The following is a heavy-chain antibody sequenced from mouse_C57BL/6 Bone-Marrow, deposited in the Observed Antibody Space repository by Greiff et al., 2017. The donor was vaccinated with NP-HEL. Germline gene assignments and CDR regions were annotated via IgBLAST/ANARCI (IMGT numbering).Heavy chain of an antibody. CDR2: IDPSDSYT. V-gene: IGHV1-50*01. J-gene: IGHJ1*03. CDR3: ARPSTVVARNWYFDV. Sequence: VQLQQPGAELVKPGASVKLSCKASGYTFTSYWMQWVKQRPGQGLEWIGEIDPSDSYTNYNQKFKGKATLTVDTSSSTAYMQLSSLTSEDSAVYDCARPSTVVARNWYFDVWGTGTTVTVSS. CDR1: GYTFTSYW. D-gene: IGHD1-1*01.